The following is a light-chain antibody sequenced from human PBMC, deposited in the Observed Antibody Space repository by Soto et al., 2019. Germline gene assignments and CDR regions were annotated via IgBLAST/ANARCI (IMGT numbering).Light chain of an antibody. Sequence: QLVLTQSPSASGTPGQRVTISCSGSSSNIGSFTVNWYQQLPGTAPKLLIHSNNQRPLGVPDRFSGSKSGTSATLAISGLQSEDEADYYCSAWDDSLNGVVIGGGTKLTVL. CDR3: SAWDDSLNGVV. CDR1: SSNIGSFT. V-gene: IGLV1-44*01. CDR2: SNN. J-gene: IGLJ2*01.